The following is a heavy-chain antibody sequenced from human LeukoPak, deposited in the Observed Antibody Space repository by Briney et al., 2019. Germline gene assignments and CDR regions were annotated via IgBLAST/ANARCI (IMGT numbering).Heavy chain of an antibody. V-gene: IGHV3-23*01. Sequence: GGSLRLSCAASGFNFRDFAMNWVRQAPGKGLEWVSAVGGGGDTPYYAKSLKGRFTISRDNSRNTLYLKLDRLRVEDTATYYCAKDHSVSLGLVFQFDSRGQGTLVIVSS. CDR2: VGGGGDTP. CDR3: AKDHSVSLGLVFQFDS. J-gene: IGHJ4*02. CDR1: GFNFRDFA. D-gene: IGHD3-16*01.